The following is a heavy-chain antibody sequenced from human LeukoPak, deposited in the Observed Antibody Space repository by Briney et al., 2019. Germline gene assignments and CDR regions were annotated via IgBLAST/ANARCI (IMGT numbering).Heavy chain of an antibody. CDR3: ARDYVWGSYRFHDAFDI. J-gene: IGHJ3*02. CDR2: IYSGGNT. CDR1: GFTVSNHY. Sequence: GESLKISCAASGFTVSNHYMNWVRQAPGKGLEWVSVIYSGGNTYYADSVKGRFTISRDNSKNTLYLQMNSLRAEDTAVYYCARDYVWGSYRFHDAFDIWGQGTMVTVSS. V-gene: IGHV3-53*01. D-gene: IGHD3-16*02.